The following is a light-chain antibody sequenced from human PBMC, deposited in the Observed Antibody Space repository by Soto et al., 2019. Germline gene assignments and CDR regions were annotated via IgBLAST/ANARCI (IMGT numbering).Light chain of an antibody. CDR3: CSYAGSYTLGV. J-gene: IGLJ1*01. CDR2: DVS. V-gene: IGLV2-11*01. CDR1: SSDVGGYNY. Sequence: QSALTQPRSVSGSPGQSVTMSCTGTSSDVGGYNYVSWYQQHPGKAPKLMIYDVSKRPSGVPDRFSGSKSGNTASLTISGLQAEDEADYYCCSYAGSYTLGVFGTGTKVTVL.